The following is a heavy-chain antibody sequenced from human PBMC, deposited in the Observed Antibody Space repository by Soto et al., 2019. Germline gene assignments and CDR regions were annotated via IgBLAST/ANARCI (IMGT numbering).Heavy chain of an antibody. J-gene: IGHJ6*02. CDR3: ARVIRADSTSSNFYYYSGLDV. V-gene: IGHV3-30*03. Sequence: QVQLVESGGGVVQPGRSLSLSCAASGFTFSTYGMHWVRQAPGKGLEWLAVISNNGINKYYADSVKGRFTISRDNSKDTLFLQMNSLRGEDTAIYYCARVIRADSTSSNFYYYSGLDVWGQGTTVTVSS. CDR1: GFTFSTYG. CDR2: ISNNGINK. D-gene: IGHD6-6*01.